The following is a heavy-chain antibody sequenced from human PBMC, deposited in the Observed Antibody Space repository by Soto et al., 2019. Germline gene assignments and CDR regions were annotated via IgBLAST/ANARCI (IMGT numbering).Heavy chain of an antibody. D-gene: IGHD2-2*01. CDR2: VYYSGSS. CDR3: AKLSCTSSTCYFPGWFDP. J-gene: IGHJ5*02. CDR1: GDSISGGASF. Sequence: SETLSLTCTISGDSISGGASFWSWIRQPPGKGLEWIANVYYSGSSYYNPSLKSRLTISVDTTKNQFSLQLKSMTAADTAVYYCAKLSCTSSTCYFPGWFDPWGQGTLVTVSS. V-gene: IGHV4-31*03.